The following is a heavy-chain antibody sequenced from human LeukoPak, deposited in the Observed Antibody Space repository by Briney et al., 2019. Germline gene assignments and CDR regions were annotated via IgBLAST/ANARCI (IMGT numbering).Heavy chain of an antibody. Sequence: PSETLSLTSTVSGGSISSYYWCWIRQPPGKGLEWGGRIYTSGSINYNPYLKSRVTISVDASKTKFSLNLNSMTAAATTVHCSSSLYYYGWGRRGRFDPWGQGTLVTVSS. D-gene: IGHD3-10*01. CDR3: SSLYYYGWGRRGRFDP. CDR1: GGSISSYY. CDR2: IYTSGSI. J-gene: IGHJ5*02. V-gene: IGHV4-4*07.